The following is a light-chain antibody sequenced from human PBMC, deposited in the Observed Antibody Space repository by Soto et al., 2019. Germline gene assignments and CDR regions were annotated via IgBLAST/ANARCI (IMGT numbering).Light chain of an antibody. CDR1: SSDVGGYNY. CDR2: EVT. V-gene: IGLV2-8*01. CDR3: RSYASSNNFYFV. Sequence: QSALTQPPSATGSPGQSVTISCTGTSSDVGGYNYVSWYQQYPGRAPKLMISEVTKRPSGVPDRFSGAKSGITASLTVSGLQAEDESEYYCRSYASSNNFYFVFGGGTKLTVL. J-gene: IGLJ3*02.